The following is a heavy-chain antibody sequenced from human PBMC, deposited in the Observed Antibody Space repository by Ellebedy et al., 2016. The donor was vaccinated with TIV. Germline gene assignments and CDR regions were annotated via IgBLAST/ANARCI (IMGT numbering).Heavy chain of an antibody. CDR2: IKQDGSEK. V-gene: IGHV3-7*01. CDR1: GFTFSSYW. D-gene: IGHD6-13*01. CDR3: AGPAATGTKTFDY. J-gene: IGHJ4*02. Sequence: GESLKIPCAASGFTFSSYWMSLVRQAPGKGLEWVANIKQDGSEKYYVYSVKGRFTISRDHSKNSLYLQMNSLRTEETAGYDCAGPAATGTKTFDYWGLGTLVTVSS.